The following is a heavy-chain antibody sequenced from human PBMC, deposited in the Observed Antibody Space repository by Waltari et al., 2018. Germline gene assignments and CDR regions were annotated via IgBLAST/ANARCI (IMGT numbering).Heavy chain of an antibody. D-gene: IGHD4-17*01. Sequence: QVQLVQSGAEVKKPGASVKVSCKASGYTFTDYYMHWVRQAPGQGLEWMGRINPKSGGTKYAEKFQGRVTMTRDTSISTAYMDLSRLRSDDTAVYYCARELTVTTTAEYFQHWGQGTLITVSS. J-gene: IGHJ1*01. V-gene: IGHV1-2*02. CDR1: GYTFTDYY. CDR3: ARELTVTTTAEYFQH. CDR2: INPKSGGT.